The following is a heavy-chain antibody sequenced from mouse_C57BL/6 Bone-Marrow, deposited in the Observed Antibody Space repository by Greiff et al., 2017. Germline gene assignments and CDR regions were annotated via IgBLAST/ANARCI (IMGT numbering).Heavy chain of an antibody. J-gene: IGHJ3*01. D-gene: IGHD2-3*01. CDR2: IDPETGGT. V-gene: IGHV1-15*01. Sequence: QVQLQQSGAELVRPGASVTLSCKASGYTFTDYEMHWVKQTPVHGLEWIGAIDPETGGTAYNQKFKGKAILTADKSSSTAYMELRSLTSEDSAVYYCTTDGYYVAWFAYWGQGTLVTVSA. CDR3: TTDGYYVAWFAY. CDR1: GYTFTDYE.